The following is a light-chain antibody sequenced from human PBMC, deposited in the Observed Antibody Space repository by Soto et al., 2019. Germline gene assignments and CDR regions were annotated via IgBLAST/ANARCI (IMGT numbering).Light chain of an antibody. CDR2: TAS. V-gene: IGKV1-27*01. CDR3: QNYNSAPQT. J-gene: IGKJ1*01. Sequence: DIQMTQSPSSLSASIGDRVTITCRASQGVSNYLAWYQQKPGKVPKLLIYTASTLQSGVPSRFSGSGSGTDFTLTISSLQPEDVATYYCQNYNSAPQTFGQGTKVEIK. CDR1: QGVSNY.